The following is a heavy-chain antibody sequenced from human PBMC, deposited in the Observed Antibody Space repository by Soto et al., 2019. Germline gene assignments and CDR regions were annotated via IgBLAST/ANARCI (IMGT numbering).Heavy chain of an antibody. CDR1: GGTFSSYA. D-gene: IGHD2-15*01. Sequence: QVQLVQSGAEVKKPGSSVKVSCKASGGTFSSYAISWVRQAPGQGLEWMGGIIPIFGTANYAQKFQGRVTITADESTSAAYSERRRMKSEDTAVYSCARVEGGFVDVDRSYYFDCWGQGTLVTVSS. J-gene: IGHJ4*02. V-gene: IGHV1-69*12. CDR3: ARVEGGFVDVDRSYYFDC. CDR2: IIPIFGTA.